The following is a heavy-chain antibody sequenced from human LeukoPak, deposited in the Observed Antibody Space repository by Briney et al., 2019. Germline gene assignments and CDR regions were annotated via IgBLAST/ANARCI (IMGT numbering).Heavy chain of an antibody. CDR1: GGSFSGYY. D-gene: IGHD1-26*01. V-gene: IGHV4-34*01. CDR2: INHSGST. J-gene: IGHJ4*02. Sequence: PSETLSLTCAVYGGSFSGYYWSWIRQPPGKGLEWIGEINHSGSTNYNPSLKSRVTISVDTSKNQFSLKLSSVTAADTAVYYCARVRWEEAYYFDYWGQGTLVTVSS. CDR3: ARVRWEEAYYFDY.